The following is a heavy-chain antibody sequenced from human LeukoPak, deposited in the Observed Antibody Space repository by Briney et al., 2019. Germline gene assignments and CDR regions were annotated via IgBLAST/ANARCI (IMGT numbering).Heavy chain of an antibody. CDR2: IYPGGSDT. Sequence: GESLKISCTGSGYSFTSYWIGWVRQMPGKGLEWMGIIYPGGSDTRYSPSFQGQVTISADKSISTAYLQWSSLKASDTAMYYCARRDSSGYYYDTFDYWGQGTLVTVSS. J-gene: IGHJ4*02. V-gene: IGHV5-51*01. CDR3: ARRDSSGYYYDTFDY. D-gene: IGHD3-22*01. CDR1: GYSFTSYW.